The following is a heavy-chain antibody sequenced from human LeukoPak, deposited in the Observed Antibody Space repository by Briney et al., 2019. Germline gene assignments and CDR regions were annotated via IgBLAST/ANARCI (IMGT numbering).Heavy chain of an antibody. J-gene: IGHJ4*02. CDR2: ISSSSSYI. V-gene: IGHV3-21*01. CDR3: ARVGSGSYYY. D-gene: IGHD3-10*01. Sequence: GGSLRLSCAASGFTFSSYSMNWVRQAPGKGLGWVSSISSSSSYIYYADSVKGRFTISRDNAKNSLYLQMNSLRAEDTAVYYCARVGSGSYYYWGQGTLVTVSS. CDR1: GFTFSSYS.